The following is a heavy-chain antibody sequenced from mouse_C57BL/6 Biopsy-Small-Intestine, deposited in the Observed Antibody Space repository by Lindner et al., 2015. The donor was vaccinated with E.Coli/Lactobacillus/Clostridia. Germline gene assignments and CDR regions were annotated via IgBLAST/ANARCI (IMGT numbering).Heavy chain of an antibody. CDR1: GYTFTNYW. D-gene: IGHD1-1*01. CDR3: ARDYGRGYFDY. V-gene: IGHV1-63*01. Sequence: VQLQESGAELVRPGTSVKMSCKASGYTFTNYWIGWAKQRPGHGLEWIGDIYPGGGYTNFNEKFKGKAALTADKSSSTAYMQLSSLTSEDSAVYFCARDYGRGYFDYWGQGTTLTVSS. CDR2: IYPGGGYT. J-gene: IGHJ2*01.